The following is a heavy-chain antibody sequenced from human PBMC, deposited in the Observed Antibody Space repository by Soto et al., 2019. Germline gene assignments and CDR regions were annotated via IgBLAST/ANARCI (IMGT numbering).Heavy chain of an antibody. J-gene: IGHJ4*02. Sequence: SETLSLTCTVSGGSISSYYWSWIRQPPGKGLEWIGYIYYSGSTNYNPSLKSRVTISVDTSKNQFSLKLSSVTAADTAVYYCARLGGYYDILTGYPFDYWGQGTLVTVSS. CDR2: IYYSGST. D-gene: IGHD3-9*01. V-gene: IGHV4-59*08. CDR3: ARLGGYYDILTGYPFDY. CDR1: GGSISSYY.